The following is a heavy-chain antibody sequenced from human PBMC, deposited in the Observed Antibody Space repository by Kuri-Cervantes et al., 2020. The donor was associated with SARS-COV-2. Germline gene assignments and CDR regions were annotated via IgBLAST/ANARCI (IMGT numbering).Heavy chain of an antibody. CDR1: GFTFSSYA. D-gene: IGHD3/OR15-3a*01. V-gene: IGHV3-7*01. Sequence: GESLKISCAASGFTFSSYAMSWVRQAPGKGLEWVANIKQDGSEKYYVDSVKGRFTISRDNAKNSLYLQMNSLRAEDTAVYHCARDGLQEWADYWGQGTLVTVSS. J-gene: IGHJ4*02. CDR3: ARDGLQEWADY. CDR2: IKQDGSEK.